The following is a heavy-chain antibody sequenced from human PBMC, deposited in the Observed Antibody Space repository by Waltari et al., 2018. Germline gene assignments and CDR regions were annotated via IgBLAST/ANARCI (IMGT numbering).Heavy chain of an antibody. CDR1: GGSFSGYS. Sequence: QVQLQQWGAGLLKPSETLSLTCAVYGGSFSGYSWSWIRQPPGKGLEWIGEINHSGSTNYNPSLKSRVTISVDTSKNQFSLKLSSVTAADTAVYYCAREQFPPAFDIWGQGTMVTVSS. D-gene: IGHD6-19*01. V-gene: IGHV4-34*01. CDR2: INHSGST. CDR3: AREQFPPAFDI. J-gene: IGHJ3*02.